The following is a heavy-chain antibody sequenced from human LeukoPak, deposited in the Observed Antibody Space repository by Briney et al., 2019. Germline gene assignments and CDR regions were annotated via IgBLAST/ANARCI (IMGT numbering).Heavy chain of an antibody. CDR1: GFTFSSYA. J-gene: IGHJ4*02. Sequence: GGSLRLSCSASGFTFSSYAMHWVRQAPGKGLEYVSAISSNGGSTYYADSVKGRFTISRDNSKNTLYLQMSSLRAEDTAVYYCARRSSGSPPYYFDYWGQGTLVTVSS. V-gene: IGHV3-64D*06. CDR3: ARRSSGSPPYYFDY. D-gene: IGHD1-26*01. CDR2: ISSNGGST.